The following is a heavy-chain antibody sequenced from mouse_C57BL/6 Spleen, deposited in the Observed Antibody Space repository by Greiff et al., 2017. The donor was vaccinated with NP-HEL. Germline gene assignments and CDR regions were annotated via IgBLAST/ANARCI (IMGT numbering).Heavy chain of an antibody. CDR3: ARQYGDAMDY. CDR1: GFTFSDYG. V-gene: IGHV5-17*01. D-gene: IGHD2-10*02. CDR2: ISSGSSTI. J-gene: IGHJ4*01. Sequence: EVQLVESGGGLVKPGGSLKLSCAASGFTFSDYGMHWVRQAPEKGLEWVAYISSGSSTIYYANTVKGRFTISRDNAKNTLFLQMTSLRSEDTAMYYCARQYGDAMDYWGQGTSVTVSS.